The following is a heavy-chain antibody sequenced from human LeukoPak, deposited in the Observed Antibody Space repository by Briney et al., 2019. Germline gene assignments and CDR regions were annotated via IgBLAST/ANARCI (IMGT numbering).Heavy chain of an antibody. J-gene: IGHJ4*02. CDR3: ARFSGYDPSHDY. CDR2: IYYSGST. D-gene: IGHD5-12*01. V-gene: IGHV4-59*01. CDR1: GGSISSYY. Sequence: SETLSLTCTVSGGSISSYYWSWVRQPPGKGLEWIGYIYYSGSTDYNPSLKSRVTISVDTSKNQFSLKLSSVTAADTGVYYCARFSGYDPSHDYWGQGTVVTVSS.